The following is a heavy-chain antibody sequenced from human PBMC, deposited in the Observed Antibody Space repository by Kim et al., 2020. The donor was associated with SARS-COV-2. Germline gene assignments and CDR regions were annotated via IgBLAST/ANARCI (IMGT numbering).Heavy chain of an antibody. J-gene: IGHJ4*02. CDR1: GFTFSSYG. CDR3: ARDGQVWETIFDY. D-gene: IGHD3-16*01. CDR2: IWYDGSNK. V-gene: IGHV3-33*01. Sequence: GGSLRLSCAASGFTFSSYGMHWVRQAPGKGLEWVAVIWYDGSNKYYADSVKGRFTISRDNSKNTLYLQMNSLRAEDTAVYYCARDGQVWETIFDYWGQGTLVTVSS.